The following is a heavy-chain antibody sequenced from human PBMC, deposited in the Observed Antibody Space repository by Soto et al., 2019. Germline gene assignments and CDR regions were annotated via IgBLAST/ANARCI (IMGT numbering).Heavy chain of an antibody. CDR2: IWYDASNK. D-gene: IGHD7-27*01. J-gene: IGHJ4*02. V-gene: IGHV3-33*01. Sequence: QVQLVESGGGVVQPGRSLRLSCVASGFTFSSFGMHWVRQAPGKGLEWVAVIWYDASNKYYADSVKGRFTISRDNTKNTMYLQMNSLRAEYTAVYYCARDPIGTGIFDYWGQGTLVTVSS. CDR3: ARDPIGTGIFDY. CDR1: GFTFSSFG.